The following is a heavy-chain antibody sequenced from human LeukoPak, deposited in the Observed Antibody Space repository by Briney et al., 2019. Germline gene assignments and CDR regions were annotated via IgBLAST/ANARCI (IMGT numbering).Heavy chain of an antibody. CDR2: IYYSGST. D-gene: IGHD5-18*01. J-gene: IGHJ6*03. V-gene: IGHV4-59*01. CDR1: GGSISSYY. Sequence: SETLSHTCTVSGGSISSYYWSWIRQPPGKGLEWIGYIYYSGSTNYNPSLKSRVTISVDTSKNQFSLKLSSVTAADTAVYYCARVNSYAYYYYYMDVWGKGTTVTISS. CDR3: ARVNSYAYYYYYMDV.